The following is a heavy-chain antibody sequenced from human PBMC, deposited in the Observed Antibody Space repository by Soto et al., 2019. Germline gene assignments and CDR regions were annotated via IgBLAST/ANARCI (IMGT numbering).Heavy chain of an antibody. J-gene: IGHJ6*02. CDR2: INPSGGST. CDR3: ARGGIWSSSSIVYYYYGMDV. D-gene: IGHD6-6*01. Sequence: ASVNVSWKXSGYTLTSYYMHWRRQDPGQGLEWMGIINPSGGSTSYAQKFQGRVTMTRDTSTSTVYMELSSLRSEDTAVYYCARGGIWSSSSIVYYYYGMDVWVQGTTVTGS. CDR1: GYTLTSYY. V-gene: IGHV1-46*01.